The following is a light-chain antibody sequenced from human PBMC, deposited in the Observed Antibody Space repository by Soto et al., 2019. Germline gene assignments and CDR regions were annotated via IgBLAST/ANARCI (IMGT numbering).Light chain of an antibody. CDR2: GAS. CDR3: QQYGSSSWT. Sequence: EIVLTQSPGTLSLSPGERATLSCRASQSVSSSYLAWYQHKPGQAPRLLIYGASSRATGIPDRFSGSGSGTDFTLTISRLEPEDFAGYYCQQYGSSSWTFGQGTKVDVK. CDR1: QSVSSSY. V-gene: IGKV3-20*01. J-gene: IGKJ1*01.